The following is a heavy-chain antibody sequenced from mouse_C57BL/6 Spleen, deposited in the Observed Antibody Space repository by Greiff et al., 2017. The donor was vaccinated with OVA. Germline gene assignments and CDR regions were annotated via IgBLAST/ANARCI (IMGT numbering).Heavy chain of an antibody. V-gene: IGHV1-80*01. CDR2: IYPGDGDT. J-gene: IGHJ2*01. CDR1: GYAFSSYW. CDR3: ARGANWDERNYFDY. D-gene: IGHD4-1*01. Sequence: VKLQQSGAELVKPGASVKISCKASGYAFSSYWMNWVKQRPGKGLEWIGQIYPGDGDTNYNGKFKGKATLTADKSSSTAYMQLSSLTSEDSAVYFCARGANWDERNYFDYWGQGTTLTVSS.